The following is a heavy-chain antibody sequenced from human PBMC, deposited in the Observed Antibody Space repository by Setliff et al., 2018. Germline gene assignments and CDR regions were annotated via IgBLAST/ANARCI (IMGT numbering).Heavy chain of an antibody. CDR1: GGSISSYY. D-gene: IGHD7-27*01. CDR2: IYSSGST. V-gene: IGHV4-4*07. J-gene: IGHJ4*02. CDR3: ARDTGDRAFGY. Sequence: PSETLSLTCTVSGGSISSYYWSWIRQPAGEGLEWIGRIYSSGSTNYNPSLRSRVTMSVDTSKNHFSLNLTSVTAADTAVYYCARDTGDRAFGYWGQGTLVTVSS.